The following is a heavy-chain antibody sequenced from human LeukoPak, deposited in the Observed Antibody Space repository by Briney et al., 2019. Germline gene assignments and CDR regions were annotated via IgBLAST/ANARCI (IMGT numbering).Heavy chain of an antibody. D-gene: IGHD2-2*01. J-gene: IGHJ4*02. CDR2: IYTSGST. V-gene: IGHV4-4*09. CDR3: ARHEYDYFDY. Sequence: KDSETLSLTCTVSGGSISSYYWSWIRQPPGKGLEWIGYIYTSGSTNYNPSLKSRVTISVDTSKNQFSLKLSSVTAADTAVYYCARHEYDYFDYWGQGTLVTVS. CDR1: GGSISSYY.